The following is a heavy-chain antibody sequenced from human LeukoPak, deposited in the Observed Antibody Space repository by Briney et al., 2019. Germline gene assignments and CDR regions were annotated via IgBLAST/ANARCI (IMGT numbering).Heavy chain of an antibody. J-gene: IGHJ6*03. CDR3: AREGGVGPTAPPDYYSYQMDV. D-gene: IGHD1-26*01. V-gene: IGHV1-18*01. Sequence: GASVKVSCKASGYTFISYGITWVRQAPGQGLEWMGWISPYTTKTNYAQSIQGRVTMTTDTSTSTAYMELRSLRSDDTAVYYCAREGGVGPTAPPDYYSYQMDVWGKGTTVSVCS. CDR1: GYTFISYG. CDR2: ISPYTTKT.